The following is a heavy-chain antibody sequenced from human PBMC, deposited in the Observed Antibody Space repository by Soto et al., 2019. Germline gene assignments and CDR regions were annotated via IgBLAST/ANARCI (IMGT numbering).Heavy chain of an antibody. J-gene: IGHJ4*02. CDR1: GGSISSGGYY. D-gene: IGHD3-22*01. Sequence: QVQLQESGPGLVKPSQTLSLTCTVSGGSISSGGYYWSWIRQHPGKGLEWIGYIYYSGSTYYNPSLKSRVTISVDTSKNQFSLKPSSVTAADTAVYYCARSYDSSGYYFLGYWGQGTLVTVSS. CDR2: IYYSGST. CDR3: ARSYDSSGYYFLGY. V-gene: IGHV4-31*03.